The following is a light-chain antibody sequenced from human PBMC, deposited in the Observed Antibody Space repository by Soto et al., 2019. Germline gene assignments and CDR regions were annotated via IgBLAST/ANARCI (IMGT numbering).Light chain of an antibody. CDR3: AAWDGSLNGPV. CDR2: GNN. Sequence: QSVLTQPPSASGTPGQRVTISCSGSSSNIGSEAVNWYQQLPGTAPKLLIYGNNQRPSGVPDRFSGSKSGTSASLAISGLQSEDEADYYCAAWDGSLNGPVFGGGTKLTVL. J-gene: IGLJ3*02. CDR1: SSNIGSEA. V-gene: IGLV1-44*01.